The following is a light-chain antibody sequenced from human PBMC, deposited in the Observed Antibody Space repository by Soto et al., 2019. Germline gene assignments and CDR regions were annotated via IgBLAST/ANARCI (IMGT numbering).Light chain of an antibody. V-gene: IGKV3-20*01. J-gene: IGKJ1*01. Sequence: EIVLTQSPGTLSLSPGERATLSCRASQSVSSSYLAWYQQKPGQAPRLLIYGASSRAAGIPDRISGSGYRTDFALTISRLEPKDFAVYYCQQYGGSPLWTFGQGNKVEIK. CDR2: GAS. CDR3: QQYGGSPLWT. CDR1: QSVSSSY.